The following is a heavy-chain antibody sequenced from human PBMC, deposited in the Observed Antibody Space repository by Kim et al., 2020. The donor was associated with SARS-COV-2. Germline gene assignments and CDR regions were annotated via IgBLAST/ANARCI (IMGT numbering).Heavy chain of an antibody. CDR2: ISTSGGST. V-gene: IGHV3-23*01. Sequence: GGSLRLSCVASGFTSSTYAMSWVRQTPGKGLEWVSGISTSGGSTHYADSVKGRFTISRDKSKNTLYLQMNSLRAEDTAVYYCAKVGIGWYFDYWGHGTLVTVSS. CDR1: GFTSSTYA. J-gene: IGHJ4*01. D-gene: IGHD6-19*01. CDR3: AKVGIGWYFDY.